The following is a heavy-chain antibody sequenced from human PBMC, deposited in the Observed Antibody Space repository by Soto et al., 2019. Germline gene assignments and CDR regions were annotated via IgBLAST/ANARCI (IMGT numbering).Heavy chain of an antibody. CDR1: ADTFSSSA. D-gene: IGHD2-21*01. V-gene: IGHV1-69*01. CDR3: TRDLIPNYHYCGMNV. J-gene: IGHJ6*02. Sequence: QVQRVQSGAEVKKPGSSVKVSCKASADTFSSSAFSWVRQAPGQGLEWMGGIIPFYHAANYAQRFQGRVTITADESTSTVYMELSSLRSEDTALYYCTRDLIPNYHYCGMNVWGQGTTVTVSS. CDR2: IIPFYHAA.